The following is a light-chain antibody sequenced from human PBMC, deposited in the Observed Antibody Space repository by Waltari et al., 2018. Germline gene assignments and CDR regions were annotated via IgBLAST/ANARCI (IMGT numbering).Light chain of an antibody. V-gene: IGLV2-14*03. J-gene: IGLJ3*02. CDR3: SSYTSSSTRV. Sequence: QSALTQPASVSGSPGQSITISCTGTSSDVGGYNYVSGYQQHPGKAPKLMIYDVSNRPSGVSIRVSGSKSGNTASLTISGLQAEDEADYYCSSYTSSSTRVFGGGTKLTVL. CDR2: DVS. CDR1: SSDVGGYNY.